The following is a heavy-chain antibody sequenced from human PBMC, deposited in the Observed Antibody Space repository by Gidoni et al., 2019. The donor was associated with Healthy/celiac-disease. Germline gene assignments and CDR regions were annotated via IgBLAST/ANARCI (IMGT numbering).Heavy chain of an antibody. CDR3: ARGLLAQWLVQDDAFDI. J-gene: IGHJ3*02. V-gene: IGHV4-61*01. CDR1: GGSVSRGRYY. CDR2: MYYSGST. Sequence: QVQLQESGPGLVKPSETLSLTCTVAGGSVSRGRYYWRWIRQPPGKGLEWIGYMYYSGSTNYNPSVKSRVTISVDKSKNQLSLKLSSVTAADTAVYYCARGLLAQWLVQDDAFDIWGQGTMVTVSS. D-gene: IGHD6-19*01.